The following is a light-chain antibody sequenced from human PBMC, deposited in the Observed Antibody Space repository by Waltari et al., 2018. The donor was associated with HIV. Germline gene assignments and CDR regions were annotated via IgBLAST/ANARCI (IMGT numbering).Light chain of an antibody. CDR3: HAYDRSLGGSV. CDR2: DNV. Sequence: QSVLTQPPSVSGAPGPRVTISCTGDSSNIGAGYDVHWYQQLPGTAPKLLISDNVNRPSGFPDRFSESTSGTSASLSITGLRAEDEADYYCHAYDRSLGGSVFGGGTKVTGL. CDR1: SSNIGAGYD. V-gene: IGLV1-40*01. J-gene: IGLJ3*02.